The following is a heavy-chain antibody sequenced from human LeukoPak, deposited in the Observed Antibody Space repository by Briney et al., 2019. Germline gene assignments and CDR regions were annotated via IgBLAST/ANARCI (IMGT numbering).Heavy chain of an antibody. D-gene: IGHD6-19*01. J-gene: IGHJ4*02. Sequence: SQTLSLTCTVSGGSISSGSYYWSWIRQPAGKGLEWIGRIYTSGSTNYNPSLKSRVTRSVDTSKNQFPLKLSSVTAADTAVYYCARWASGWAANFDYWGQGTLVTVSS. CDR2: IYTSGST. CDR3: ARWASGWAANFDY. CDR1: GGSISSGSYY. V-gene: IGHV4-61*02.